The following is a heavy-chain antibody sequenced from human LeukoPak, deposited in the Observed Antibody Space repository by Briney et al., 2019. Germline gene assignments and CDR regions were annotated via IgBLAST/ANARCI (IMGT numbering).Heavy chain of an antibody. CDR1: GFTFSSYA. D-gene: IGHD4-17*01. V-gene: IGHV3-30*04. J-gene: IGHJ3*02. CDR3: ARAGTVTTNHDAFDI. Sequence: GGSLRLSCAASGFTFSSYAMHWVRQAPGKGLEWVAVISYDGSNKYYADSVKGRFTISTDNSKNTLYLQMNSLRAEDTAVYYCARAGTVTTNHDAFDIWGQGTMVTVSS. CDR2: ISYDGSNK.